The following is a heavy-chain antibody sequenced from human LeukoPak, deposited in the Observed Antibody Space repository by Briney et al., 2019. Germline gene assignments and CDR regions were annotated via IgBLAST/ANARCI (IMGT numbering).Heavy chain of an antibody. J-gene: IGHJ6*02. V-gene: IGHV1-46*01. CDR3: AGVVVEDAYGMDV. Sequence: ASVRVSCKASGYTFTTYYMHWVRQAPGQGLEWMGVINPSGSSTSYAQKFQGRVTMTTDTSTRTVYMELSSLRSEDTAVYYCAGVVVEDAYGMDVWGQGTTVTVSS. CDR1: GYTFTTYY. CDR2: INPSGSST. D-gene: IGHD2-15*01.